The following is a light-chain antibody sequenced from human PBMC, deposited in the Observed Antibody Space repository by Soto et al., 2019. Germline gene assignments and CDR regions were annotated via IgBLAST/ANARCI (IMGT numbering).Light chain of an antibody. CDR2: EVN. Sequence: ALTQPPSASGSPGQSVTISCTGTSSDVGGYNYVSWFQQHPGKAPKLIIHEVNQRPSGVPDRFSGSKSSNTASLTVSGLQAEDEGTYYCSSYGGYNNVVFGTGTKVTVL. CDR1: SSDVGGYNY. V-gene: IGLV2-8*01. J-gene: IGLJ1*01. CDR3: SSYGGYNNVV.